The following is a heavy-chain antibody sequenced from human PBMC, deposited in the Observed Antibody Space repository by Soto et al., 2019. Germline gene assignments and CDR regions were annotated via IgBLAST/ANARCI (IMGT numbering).Heavy chain of an antibody. V-gene: IGHV4-59*01. Sequence: SETLSLTCTVSGGSISSYYWSWIRQPPGKGLEWIGYIYYSGSTNYNPSLKSRVTISVDTSKNQFSLKLSSVTAADTAVYYCARLYGSGSYGDYYYGMDVWGQGTTVTVSS. CDR3: ARLYGSGSYGDYYYGMDV. D-gene: IGHD3-10*01. CDR1: GGSISSYY. CDR2: IYYSGST. J-gene: IGHJ6*02.